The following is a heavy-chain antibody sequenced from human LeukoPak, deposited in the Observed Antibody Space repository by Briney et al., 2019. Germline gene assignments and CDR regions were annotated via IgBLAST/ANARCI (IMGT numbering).Heavy chain of an antibody. CDR1: GGSISSSSYF. D-gene: IGHD2-15*01. V-gene: IGHV4-39*01. Sequence: SRTLSLTCTVSGGSISSSSYFWGWIRQPPGKGLEWIGSISYSGSTYYNPSLKSRVTISVGTSKNQFSLKLNSVTAADTAVYYCARSVNIVVEYYFDYWGQGTLVTVSS. CDR2: ISYSGST. CDR3: ARSVNIVVEYYFDY. J-gene: IGHJ4*02.